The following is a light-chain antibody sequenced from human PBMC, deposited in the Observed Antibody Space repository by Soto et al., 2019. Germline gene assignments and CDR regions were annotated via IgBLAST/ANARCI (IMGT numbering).Light chain of an antibody. Sequence: DIQMTQSPSALSASVGDRVTITCRASQSIGTWLAWYQQKPGQAPKLLIYDGSSLTSGAPSGFSGSRSGTEFTLTISSLRPDDLATYYCHHYSPYFHTFGQGTKLEIK. CDR3: HHYSPYFHT. J-gene: IGKJ2*01. V-gene: IGKV1-5*01. CDR1: QSIGTW. CDR2: DGS.